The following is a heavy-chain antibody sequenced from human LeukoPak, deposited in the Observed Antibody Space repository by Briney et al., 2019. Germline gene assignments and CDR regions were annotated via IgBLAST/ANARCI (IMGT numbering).Heavy chain of an antibody. J-gene: IGHJ4*02. CDR1: GFTFSDYW. CDR2: VNRDGSST. Sequence: GGSLRLSCAASGFTFSDYWMHWVRQAPGKGLVWVSRVNRDGSSTSYADSVKGRFTISRDNAKNTLSLQMNSLRAEDTAVYYCARDPMVRGVIITSFDFWGQGTLVTVSS. V-gene: IGHV3-74*01. D-gene: IGHD3-10*01. CDR3: ARDPMVRGVIITSFDF.